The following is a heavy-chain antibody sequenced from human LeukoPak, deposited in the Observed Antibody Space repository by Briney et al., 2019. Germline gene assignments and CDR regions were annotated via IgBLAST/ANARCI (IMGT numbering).Heavy chain of an antibody. CDR3: ATIRYSRVWFDP. CDR2: FDPEDGET. V-gene: IGHV1-24*01. Sequence: GASVKVSCKVSGYTLTELSMHWVRQAPGKGLEWMGGFDPEDGETIYAQKFQGRVTMTEDTSTNTDYMELSSLRSEATAADYCATIRYSRVWFDPWGQGTLVTVSS. D-gene: IGHD1-1*01. CDR1: GYTLTELS. J-gene: IGHJ5*02.